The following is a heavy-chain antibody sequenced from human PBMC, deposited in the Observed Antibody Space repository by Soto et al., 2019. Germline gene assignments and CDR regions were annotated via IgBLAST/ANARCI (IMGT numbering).Heavy chain of an antibody. J-gene: IGHJ4*02. CDR3: ARAVAVGADFDY. Sequence: APVKVSCKASGYTFTSYDINWVRQATGQGLEWMGWMNPNSGNTAYAQKFQGRVTMTRNTSISTAYMELSSLRSEDTAVYYCARAVAVGADFDYWGQGTLVTVSS. V-gene: IGHV1-8*01. D-gene: IGHD6-19*01. CDR2: MNPNSGNT. CDR1: GYTFTSYD.